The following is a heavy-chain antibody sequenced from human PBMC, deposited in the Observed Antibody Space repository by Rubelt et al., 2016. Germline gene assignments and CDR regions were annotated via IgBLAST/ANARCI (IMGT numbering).Heavy chain of an antibody. CDR2: ISYDGSNK. J-gene: IGHJ4*02. CDR3: AKESSWSSDY. Sequence: GKGLEWVAVISYDGSNKYYADSVKGRFTFSRDNSKNTLSLQMNSLRAEDTAAYYCAKESSWSSDYWGQGTLVTVSS. D-gene: IGHD6-13*01. V-gene: IGHV3-30*18.